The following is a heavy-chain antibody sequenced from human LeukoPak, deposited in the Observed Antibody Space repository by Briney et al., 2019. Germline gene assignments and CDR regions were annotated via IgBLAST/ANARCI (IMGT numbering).Heavy chain of an antibody. CDR2: MYTSGST. J-gene: IGHJ4*02. CDR1: GGSINSGTYY. CDR3: ARGEKGRSSGSINY. Sequence: PSQTLPLTCTVSGGSINSGTYYWIWIRPPTGKGLVRFGRMYTSGSTKYNPSLESRVTISVNTSKSQFSMKLSSVTAADTSVYYCARGEKGRSSGSINYWGQGTLVTVSS. D-gene: IGHD6-6*01. V-gene: IGHV4-61*02.